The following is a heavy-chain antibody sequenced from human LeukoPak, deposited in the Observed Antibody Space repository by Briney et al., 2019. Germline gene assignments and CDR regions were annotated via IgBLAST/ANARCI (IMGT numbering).Heavy chain of an antibody. V-gene: IGHV1-18*01. CDR3: ARAGYYDFWSGGRYYFYGMDV. D-gene: IGHD3-3*01. CDR2: INAYNGNT. J-gene: IGHJ6*02. Sequence: ASVKVSFKASGYTFTSYGISWVRQAPGQGLEWMGWINAYNGNTNYAQKLQGRVTMTTDTSTSTAYMELRSLRSDDTDVYYCARAGYYDFWSGGRYYFYGMDVWGQGTTVTVSS. CDR1: GYTFTSYG.